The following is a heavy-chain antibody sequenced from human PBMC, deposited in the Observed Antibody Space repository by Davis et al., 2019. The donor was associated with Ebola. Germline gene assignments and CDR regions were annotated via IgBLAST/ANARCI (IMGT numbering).Heavy chain of an antibody. V-gene: IGHV4-39*07. J-gene: IGHJ5*02. CDR2: IYYSGST. CDR3: ARGRVVLRFLDAQSNWFDP. D-gene: IGHD3-3*01. CDR1: RGSISSSSYY. Sequence: PSETLSLTCTVSRGSISSSSYYWGWIRQPPGKGLEWIGSIYYSGSTNYNPSLKSRVTISVDTSKNQFSLKLSSVTAADTAVYYCARGRVVLRFLDAQSNWFDPWGQGTLVTVSS.